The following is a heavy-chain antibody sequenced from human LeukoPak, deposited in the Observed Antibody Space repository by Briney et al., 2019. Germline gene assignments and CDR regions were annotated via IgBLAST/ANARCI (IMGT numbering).Heavy chain of an antibody. CDR3: AHGRSGYYYRSYYYFDY. CDR2: YCDDDK. Sequence: YCDDDKRYSPSLKSSLTITKDTSKNQVVLTMTNMDPVDTATYYCAHGRSGYYYRSYYYFDYWGQGTLVTVSS. D-gene: IGHD3-22*01. J-gene: IGHJ4*02. V-gene: IGHV2-5*02.